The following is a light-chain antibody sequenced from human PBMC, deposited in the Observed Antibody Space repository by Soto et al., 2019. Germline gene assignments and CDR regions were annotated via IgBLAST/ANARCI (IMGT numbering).Light chain of an antibody. V-gene: IGKV1-9*01. CDR1: QGISSY. J-gene: IGKJ1*01. CDR2: GAS. Sequence: DIPLTQSPSFLSASVGDRVTITCRASQGISSYLAWYQQKPGKGPKLLIYGASTLHSGVPSRFSGSGYGTEFTLTISSLQPEDFATYYCQQLNCYPQTFGPGTKVEIK. CDR3: QQLNCYPQT.